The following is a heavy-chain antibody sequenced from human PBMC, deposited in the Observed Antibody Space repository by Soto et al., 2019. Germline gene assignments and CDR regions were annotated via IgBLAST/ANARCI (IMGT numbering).Heavy chain of an antibody. Sequence: EVQLLESGGGLVQPGGSLRLSCAASGFTFSNYAMTWVRQAPGKGLEWVSVITGSGGGTYFVDSVKGRFIISRDNSKNTVYLQMNSLRAEDTAVYYCANRPLTAAGFDYWGQGTLVTVSS. CDR2: ITGSGGGT. V-gene: IGHV3-23*01. J-gene: IGHJ4*02. CDR1: GFTFSNYA. CDR3: ANRPLTAAGFDY. D-gene: IGHD6-13*01.